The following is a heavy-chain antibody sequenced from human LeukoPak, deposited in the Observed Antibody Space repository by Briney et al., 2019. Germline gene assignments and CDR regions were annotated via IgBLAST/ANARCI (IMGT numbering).Heavy chain of an antibody. Sequence: ASVNVSCKASGYTFTGYYMHWVRQAPGQGLEWMGWINPNSGGTNYAQKFQGRVTMTRDTSISTAYMELSRLRSDDTAVYYCARMYSSSSRALYFQHWGQGTLVTVSS. J-gene: IGHJ1*01. CDR2: INPNSGGT. CDR1: GYTFTGYY. V-gene: IGHV1-2*02. CDR3: ARMYSSSSRALYFQH. D-gene: IGHD6-13*01.